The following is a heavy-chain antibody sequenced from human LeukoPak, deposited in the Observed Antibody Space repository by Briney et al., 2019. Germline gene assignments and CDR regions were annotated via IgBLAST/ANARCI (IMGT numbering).Heavy chain of an antibody. V-gene: IGHV3-48*03. CDR3: ARGDGAGHY. Sequence: QPGGSLRLSCAASGFIFSSYEMNWVRQAPGKGLEWVSYISGSGSTRYYADSVKGRFTISRDNAKNSLFLQMNSLRAEDTAVYYCARGDGAGHYWGQGTLVTVS. J-gene: IGHJ4*02. CDR2: ISGSGSTR. D-gene: IGHD3-10*01. CDR1: GFIFSSYE.